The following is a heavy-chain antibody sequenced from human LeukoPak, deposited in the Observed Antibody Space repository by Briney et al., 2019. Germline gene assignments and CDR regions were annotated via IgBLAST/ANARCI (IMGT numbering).Heavy chain of an antibody. CDR2: IYYSGST. CDR1: GGPISSSSYY. J-gene: IGHJ3*02. Sequence: SETLSLTCTVSGGPISSSSYYWGWIRQPPGKGLEWIGSIYYSGSTYYNPSLKSRVTISVDTSKNQFSLKLSSVTAADTAVYYCARFHIVVVVAANYAFDIWGQGTMVTVSS. D-gene: IGHD2-15*01. CDR3: ARFHIVVVVAANYAFDI. V-gene: IGHV4-39*01.